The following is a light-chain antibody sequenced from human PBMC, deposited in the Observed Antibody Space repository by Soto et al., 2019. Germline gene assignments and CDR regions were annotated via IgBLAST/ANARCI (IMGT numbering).Light chain of an antibody. Sequence: QSVLTQPASVSGSPGQSITISCTGTSSDVGGYNYVSWYQQHPGKAPKLMIYDVSSRPSGVSNRFSGAKSGNTASPTISGLQTEDEADYYCSSYTSSSTPYVFGTGTKVTVL. CDR2: DVS. CDR3: SSYTSSSTPYV. J-gene: IGLJ1*01. CDR1: SSDVGGYNY. V-gene: IGLV2-14*01.